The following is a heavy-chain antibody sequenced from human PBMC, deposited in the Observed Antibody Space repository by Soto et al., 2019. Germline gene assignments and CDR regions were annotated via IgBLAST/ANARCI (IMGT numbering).Heavy chain of an antibody. CDR3: ASSSSWYYYGMDV. J-gene: IGHJ6*02. Sequence: QVQLQQWGAGLLKPSETLSLTCAVYGGSFSGYYWSWIRQPPGKGLEWIGEINHSGSTNYNPSLKSRVXXSXDXXKNQFSLKLSSVTAADTAVYYCASSSSWYYYGMDVWGQGTTVTVSS. V-gene: IGHV4-34*01. D-gene: IGHD6-13*01. CDR1: GGSFSGYY. CDR2: INHSGST.